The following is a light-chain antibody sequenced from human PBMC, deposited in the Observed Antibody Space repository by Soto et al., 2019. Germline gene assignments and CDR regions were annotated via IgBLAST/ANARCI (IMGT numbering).Light chain of an antibody. CDR3: SSYTTSSTMI. CDR2: EVS. J-gene: IGLJ2*01. CDR1: SSDVGGYNY. V-gene: IGLV2-14*01. Sequence: QSALNQPASVSGSPGQSITISCTGTSSDVGGYNYVSWYQQHPGKAPKLMIYEVSDRPSGVSNRFSGSKSGDTASLTISGLQAEDEASYFCSSYTTSSTMIFGGGTKLTVL.